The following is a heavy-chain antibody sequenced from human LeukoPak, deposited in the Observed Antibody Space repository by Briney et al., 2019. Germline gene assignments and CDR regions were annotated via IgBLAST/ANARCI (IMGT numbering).Heavy chain of an antibody. Sequence: GGSLRLSCTASGFTFSSYWMSWVRQAPGKGLEWVANIKQDGSEKYYGDSVKGRFTISRDNAKNSLYLQMNSLRAEDAAVYYCARDSPERGYSYGPLDNYFDYWGQGALVTVSS. V-gene: IGHV3-7*01. CDR3: ARDSPERGYSYGPLDNYFDY. CDR2: IKQDGSEK. D-gene: IGHD5-18*01. CDR1: GFTFSSYW. J-gene: IGHJ4*02.